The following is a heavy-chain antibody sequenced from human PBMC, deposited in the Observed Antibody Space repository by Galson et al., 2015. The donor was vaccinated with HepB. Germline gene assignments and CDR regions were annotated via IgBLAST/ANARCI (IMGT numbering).Heavy chain of an antibody. V-gene: IGHV3-73*01. CDR1: GFTFSGSA. CDR3: TRLGDFSGYSSR. J-gene: IGHJ1*01. D-gene: IGHD6-13*01. CDR2: IRSKANNYAT. Sequence: LRLSCAASGFTFSGSAIHWVRQASGKGPEWVGLIRSKANNYATSYVPSLKGRFTISRDDSKNMAYLHMKSLKTEDTAVYYCTRLGDFSGYSSRWGQGTLVTVSS.